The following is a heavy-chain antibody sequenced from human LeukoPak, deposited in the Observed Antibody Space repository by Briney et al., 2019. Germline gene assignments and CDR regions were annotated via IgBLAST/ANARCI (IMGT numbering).Heavy chain of an antibody. CDR2: IYYSGST. J-gene: IGHJ5*02. CDR1: GDSISSSSYY. D-gene: IGHD3-3*01. V-gene: IGHV4-39*01. CDR3: SRHRTRLYDVLNWFDP. Sequence: KTSETLSLTCTVSGDSISSSSYYWRWIRQPPGKGLEWIGSIYYSGSTYYNPSLKSRVTISVDTSKNQFSLKLSSVTAADTAVYYCSRHRTRLYDVLNWFDPWRKGTLVTVST.